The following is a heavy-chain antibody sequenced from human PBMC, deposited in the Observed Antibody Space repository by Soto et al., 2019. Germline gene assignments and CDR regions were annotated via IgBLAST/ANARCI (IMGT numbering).Heavy chain of an antibody. CDR3: AKVGPEPDFWSGSIGFDY. CDR1: GFTFSSYA. CDR2: ISGSGGST. Sequence: PGGSLRLSCAASGFTFSSYAMSWVRQAPGKGLEWVSAISGSGGSTYYADSVKGRFTISRDNSKNTLYLQMNSLRAEDTAVYYCAKVGPEPDFWSGSIGFDYWGQGTLVTVSS. V-gene: IGHV3-23*01. D-gene: IGHD3-3*01. J-gene: IGHJ4*02.